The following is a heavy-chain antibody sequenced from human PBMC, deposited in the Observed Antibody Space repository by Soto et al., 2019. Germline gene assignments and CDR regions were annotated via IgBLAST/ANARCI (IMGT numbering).Heavy chain of an antibody. D-gene: IGHD6-19*01. J-gene: IGHJ3*02. CDR3: AKDRLRAGGLVPIALDAFDT. CDR1: GFSISKYG. CDR2: LSQDGRNK. V-gene: IGHV3-30*18. Sequence: SLRLSGVVSGFSISKYGMHWVRQAPGKGLEWVAVLSQDGRNKKYVDSVKGRFTISRDNSRNTLYLQMNFLRDEDTAVYYCAKDRLRAGGLVPIALDAFDTWGQGTMVTV.